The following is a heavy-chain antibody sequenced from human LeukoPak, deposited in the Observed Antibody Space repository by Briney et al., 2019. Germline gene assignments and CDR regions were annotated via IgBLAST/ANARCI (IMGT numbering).Heavy chain of an antibody. CDR3: AKDSSSWSGFDY. CDR1: GFTFDDYT. V-gene: IGHV3-43*01. J-gene: IGHJ4*02. D-gene: IGHD6-13*01. Sequence: SGGSLRLSCAASGFTFDDYTMHWVRQAPGKGLEWVSLISWDGGSTYYADSVKGRFTISRDNSKNSLYLQMNSLRTEDTALYYCAKDSSSWSGFDYWGQGTLVTVSS. CDR2: ISWDGGST.